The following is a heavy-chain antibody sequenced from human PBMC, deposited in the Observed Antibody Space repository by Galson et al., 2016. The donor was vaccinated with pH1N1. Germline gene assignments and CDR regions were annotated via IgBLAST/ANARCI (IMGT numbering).Heavy chain of an antibody. CDR1: GYRFTGHY. CDR3: TRVMAGTSGFDY. J-gene: IGHJ4*02. D-gene: IGHD3-10*01. CDR2: ISPDSGGT. V-gene: IGHV1-2*02. Sequence: SVKVSCKASGYRFTGHYMHWVRQAPGQGLEWMGWISPDSGGTYYSQKFQGRVTMTRDTSSSTAYMELSSLKSDDTAFYFCTRVMAGTSGFDYWGQGTLVTVSS.